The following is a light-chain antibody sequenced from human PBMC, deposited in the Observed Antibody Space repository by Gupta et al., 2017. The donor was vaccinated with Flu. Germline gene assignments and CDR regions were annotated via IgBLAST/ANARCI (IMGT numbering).Light chain of an antibody. CDR2: DNT. Sequence: MAIIFCSASSSDSANNIVHWYHQLPGTAPKLLIYDNTQRPSGVPDRFSGSKSGPSASLAISGLQAEDEADYYCDTWDDSLNGRVFGGGTKLTVL. CDR3: DTWDDSLNGRV. J-gene: IGLJ3*02. CDR1: SSDSANNI. V-gene: IGLV1-44*01.